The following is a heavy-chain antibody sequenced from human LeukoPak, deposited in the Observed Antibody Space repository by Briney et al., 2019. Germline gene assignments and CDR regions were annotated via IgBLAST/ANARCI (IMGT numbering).Heavy chain of an antibody. CDR3: ARADMVATNFDY. CDR1: GGSISSGDYY. Sequence: PSETLSLTCTVSGGSISSGDYYWSWIRQPPGKGLEWIGYIYYSGSTYYNPSLKSRVTISVDTSKNQFSLKLSSVTAADTAVYYCARADMVATNFDYWGQGTLVTVSS. V-gene: IGHV4-30-4*01. J-gene: IGHJ4*02. CDR2: IYYSGST. D-gene: IGHD5-12*01.